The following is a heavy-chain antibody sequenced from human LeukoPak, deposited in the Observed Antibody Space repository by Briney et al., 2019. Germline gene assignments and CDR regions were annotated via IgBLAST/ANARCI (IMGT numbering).Heavy chain of an antibody. Sequence: SETLSLTCAVYGGSFSGYYWSWIRQPPGKGLEWIGEINHSGSTNYNPSLKSRVTISVDTSKNQFSLKLSSVTAADTAVYYCARVRVGYSYGYRLVYFDYCGQGTLVTVSS. CDR2: INHSGST. CDR3: ARVRVGYSYGYRLVYFDY. CDR1: GGSFSGYY. V-gene: IGHV4-34*01. D-gene: IGHD5-18*01. J-gene: IGHJ4*02.